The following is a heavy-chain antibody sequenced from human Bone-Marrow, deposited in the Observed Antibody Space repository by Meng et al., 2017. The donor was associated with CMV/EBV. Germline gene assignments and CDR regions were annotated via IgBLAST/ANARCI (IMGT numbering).Heavy chain of an antibody. CDR1: GFTFSDYY. V-gene: IGHV3-11*04. J-gene: IGHJ4*02. D-gene: IGHD6-13*01. Sequence: AGFTFSDYYMSWIRQAPGKGLEWVSYISSSGSTIYYADSVKGRFTISRDNAKNSLYLQMNSLRAEDTAVYYCARGAYSSSWYYFDYWGQGTLVTVSS. CDR3: ARGAYSSSWYYFDY. CDR2: ISSSGSTI.